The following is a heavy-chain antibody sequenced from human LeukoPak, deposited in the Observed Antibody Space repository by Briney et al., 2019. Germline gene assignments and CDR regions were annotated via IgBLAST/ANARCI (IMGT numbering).Heavy chain of an antibody. D-gene: IGHD6-13*01. CDR3: ARVPKQLYYVDV. CDR1: GYTFTSYG. Sequence: ASVKVSCKASGYTFTSYGISWVRQAPGQGLEWMGWISAYNGNTNYAQKLQGRVTMTTDTSTSTAYMELRSLRSDDTAVYYRARVPKQLYYVDVWGKGTTVTVSS. V-gene: IGHV1-18*01. J-gene: IGHJ6*03. CDR2: ISAYNGNT.